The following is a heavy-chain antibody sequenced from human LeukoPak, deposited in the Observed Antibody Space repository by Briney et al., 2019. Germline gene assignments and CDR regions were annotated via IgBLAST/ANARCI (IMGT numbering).Heavy chain of an antibody. Sequence: SETLSLTCAVYGGSFSGYYWSWIRQPPGKGLGWIGEINHSGSTNYNPSLKSRVTISVDTSKNQFSLKLSSVTAADTAVYYCARVKLRGTVDYWGQGTLVTVSS. CDR1: GGSFSGYY. V-gene: IGHV4-34*01. CDR3: ARVKLRGTVDY. D-gene: IGHD1-26*01. CDR2: INHSGST. J-gene: IGHJ4*02.